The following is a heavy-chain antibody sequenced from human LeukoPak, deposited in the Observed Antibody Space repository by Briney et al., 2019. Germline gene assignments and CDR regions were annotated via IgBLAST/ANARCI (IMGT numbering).Heavy chain of an antibody. D-gene: IGHD5-24*01. Sequence: PGGSLRLSCAASGFTFSSYGMHWVRQAPGKGLEWVAVIWYDGSYKYYADSVKGRFTISRDNSKNTLYLQMNSLRAEDTAVYYCASLGRDGYNHFDYWGQGTLVSVSS. CDR2: IWYDGSYK. V-gene: IGHV3-33*01. CDR3: ASLGRDGYNHFDY. J-gene: IGHJ4*02. CDR1: GFTFSSYG.